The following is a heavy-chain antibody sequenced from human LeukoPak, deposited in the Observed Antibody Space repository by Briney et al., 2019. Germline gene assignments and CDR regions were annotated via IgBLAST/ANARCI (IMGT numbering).Heavy chain of an antibody. J-gene: IGHJ5*02. CDR2: ISTDGSA. V-gene: IGHV4-4*07. D-gene: IGHD3-3*01. Sequence: SETLSLTCTVSGGSIRSNYWSWIRQSAGKGLEWIRRISTDGSASYNPSLKSRLTMSVDTSKNQFSLTLNSVTAADTAVYYCARSSTITIFGVLNWFDPWGQGTLVTVSS. CDR1: GGSIRSNY. CDR3: ARSSTITIFGVLNWFDP.